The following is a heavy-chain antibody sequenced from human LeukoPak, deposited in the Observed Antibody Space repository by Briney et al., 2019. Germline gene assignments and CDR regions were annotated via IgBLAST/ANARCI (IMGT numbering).Heavy chain of an antibody. V-gene: IGHV3-30*04. CDR1: GFTFSSYA. CDR3: ASQGVGYSSGWFFDY. Sequence: GGSLRLSCAASGFTFSSYAMHWVRQAPGKGLEWVAVISYDGSNKYYADSVKGRFTISRDNSKNTLYLQMNSLRAEDTAVYYCASQGVGYSSGWFFDYWGQGTLVTVSS. D-gene: IGHD6-19*01. CDR2: ISYDGSNK. J-gene: IGHJ4*02.